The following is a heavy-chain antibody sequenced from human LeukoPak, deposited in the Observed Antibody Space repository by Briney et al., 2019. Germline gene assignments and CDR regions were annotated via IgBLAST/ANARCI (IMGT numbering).Heavy chain of an antibody. D-gene: IGHD3-22*01. Sequence: SETLSLTCTVSGGSISSYFWSWIRQPAGKGLENIGRIYPSGSTNYNPSLKSRVTMSVDTSENQFSLKLSSVTAADTAVYYCVRLDSSGYYYLDYWGQGTLVTVSS. CDR1: GGSISSYF. CDR3: VRLDSSGYYYLDY. V-gene: IGHV4-4*07. J-gene: IGHJ4*02. CDR2: IYPSGST.